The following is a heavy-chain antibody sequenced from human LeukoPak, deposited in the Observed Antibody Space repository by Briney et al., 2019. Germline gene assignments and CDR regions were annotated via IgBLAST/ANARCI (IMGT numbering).Heavy chain of an antibody. Sequence: PGGSLRLSCAASGFTFSRYEMNWVRQAPGKGLEWVSYISRSGSTIYYADSVKGRFTISRDNAKNSLYLQMNSLRAEDTAVYYCARVSRKLLLFRVYYFDYWGQGTLVTVSS. CDR1: GFTFSRYE. J-gene: IGHJ4*02. V-gene: IGHV3-48*03. D-gene: IGHD2-21*02. CDR3: ARVSRKLLLFRVYYFDY. CDR2: ISRSGSTI.